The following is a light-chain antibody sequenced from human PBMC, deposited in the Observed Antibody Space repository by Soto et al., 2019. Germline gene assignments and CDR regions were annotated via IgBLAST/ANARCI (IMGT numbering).Light chain of an antibody. CDR1: SRDLGAYNL. CDR3: SAYTTRSTLV. V-gene: IGLV2-14*01. Sequence: QSVLTQPASVSGSPGQSITISCTGTSRDLGAYNLVSWYQQHPGKAPKLLIYEVRNRPSGISFRFSGSRSGNTASLTISVLLAEDEADYYRSAYTTRSTLVFGGGTKLTVL. CDR2: EVR. J-gene: IGLJ2*01.